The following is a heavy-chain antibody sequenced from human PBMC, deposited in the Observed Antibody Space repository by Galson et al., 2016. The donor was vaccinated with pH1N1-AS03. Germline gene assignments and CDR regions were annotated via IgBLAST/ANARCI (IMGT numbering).Heavy chain of an antibody. Sequence: SVKVSCKGSGVTFNKYAITWMRQAPGEGLEWVGGISPIHETPSYAPKFQGRLTVTVDASTTTAHMELRSLTSEDTAVYDCARDRYFDETVRYFYESEYWGQGTLVTVSS. CDR1: GVTFNKYA. J-gene: IGHJ4*02. D-gene: IGHD3-9*01. V-gene: IGHV1-69*13. CDR2: ISPIHETP. CDR3: ARDRYFDETVRYFYESEY.